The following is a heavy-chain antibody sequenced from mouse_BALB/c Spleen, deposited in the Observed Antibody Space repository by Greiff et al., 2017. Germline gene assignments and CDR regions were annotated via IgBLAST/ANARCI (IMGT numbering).Heavy chain of an antibody. CDR3: ASWGGYDWFAY. J-gene: IGHJ3*01. D-gene: IGHD2-2*01. CDR1: GYTFTSYV. CDR2: INPYNDGT. Sequence: EVQLVESGPELVKPGASVKMSCKASGYTFTSYVMHWVKQKPGQGLEWIGYINPYNDGTKYNEKFKGKATLTSDKSSSTAYMELSSLTSEDSAVYYCASWGGYDWFAYWGQGTLVTVSA. V-gene: IGHV1-14*01.